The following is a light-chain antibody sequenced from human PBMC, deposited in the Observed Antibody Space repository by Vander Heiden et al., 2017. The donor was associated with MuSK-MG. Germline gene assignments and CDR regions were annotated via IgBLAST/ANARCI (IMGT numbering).Light chain of an antibody. CDR2: GNS. Sequence: QSVLTQPPSVSGAPGQRVTISCPGSSSNIGAGYDVHWYQQLPGTAPKLLIYGNSNRPSGVPDRFSGSKSGTSVSLAITGLQAEDEADYYCQSYDSSLSVVFGGGTKLTVL. J-gene: IGLJ2*01. CDR3: QSYDSSLSVV. CDR1: SSNIGAGYD. V-gene: IGLV1-40*01.